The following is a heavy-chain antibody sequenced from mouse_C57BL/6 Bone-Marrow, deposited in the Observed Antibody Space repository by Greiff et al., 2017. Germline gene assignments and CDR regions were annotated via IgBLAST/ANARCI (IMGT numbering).Heavy chain of an antibody. Sequence: QVQLQQSGAELARPGASVKLSCKASGYTFPSYGISWVKQRTGQGLEWIGEIYPRSGNTYYNEKFKGKATLTADKSSSTAYMELRSLTSEDSAVYFCAGGKDYYDYLAWFAYWGQGTLVTVSA. D-gene: IGHD2-4*01. CDR2: IYPRSGNT. CDR1: GYTFPSYG. CDR3: AGGKDYYDYLAWFAY. J-gene: IGHJ3*01. V-gene: IGHV1-81*01.